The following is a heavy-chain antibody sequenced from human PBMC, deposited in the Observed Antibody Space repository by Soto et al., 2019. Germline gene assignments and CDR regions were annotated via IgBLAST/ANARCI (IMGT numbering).Heavy chain of an antibody. V-gene: IGHV3-23*01. CDR2: ISGSGGST. D-gene: IGHD3-9*01. CDR1: GFTFSSYA. Sequence: GGSLRLSCAASGFTFSSYAMSWVRQAPGKGLEWVSAISGSGGSTYYADSVKGRFTISRDNSKNTLYLQMNSLRAEDTAIYYCAKAPSDISHYYYYYYYMDVWGKGTTVTVSS. CDR3: AKAPSDISHYYYYYYYMDV. J-gene: IGHJ6*03.